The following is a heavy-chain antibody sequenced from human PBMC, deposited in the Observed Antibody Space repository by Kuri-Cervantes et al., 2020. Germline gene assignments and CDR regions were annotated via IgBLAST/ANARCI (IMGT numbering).Heavy chain of an antibody. Sequence: GGSLRLSCAASGFTFSSYGMHWVRQAPGKGLEWVANIKEDGSEKYYLDSVKGRFTISRGNAKNSLYLQMNSLRAEDTAVYYCSRYCVGTGCSVWGDSWGQGTLVTVSS. V-gene: IGHV3-7*03. D-gene: IGHD2-2*01. J-gene: IGHJ4*02. CDR3: SRYCVGTGCSVWGDS. CDR1: GFTFSSYG. CDR2: IKEDGSEK.